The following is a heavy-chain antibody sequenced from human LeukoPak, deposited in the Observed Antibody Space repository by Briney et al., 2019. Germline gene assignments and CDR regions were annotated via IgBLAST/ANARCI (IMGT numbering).Heavy chain of an antibody. CDR2: FSYSGST. CDR3: ARMYSGTSHYFDF. CDR1: GVSISDYH. J-gene: IGHJ4*02. V-gene: IGHV4-59*01. Sequence: PSETLTLSCSVSGVSISDYHWIWIRQPPAKGLEWMGYFSYSGSTRYNPSLKSRVTMSVDTSKNQFSLRLISVAAADTAVYYCARMYSGTSHYFDFRGQGTLVTVSS. D-gene: IGHD1-26*01.